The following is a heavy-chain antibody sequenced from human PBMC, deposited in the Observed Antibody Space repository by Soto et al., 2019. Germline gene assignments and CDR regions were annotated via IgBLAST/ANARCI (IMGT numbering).Heavy chain of an antibody. Sequence: EVQLVESGGGLVQPGGSLRLSCAASGFTFSRYGMNWVRQAPGKGLEWVAYISFSSGTIYYADSVKGRFTVSRDNARNSTYLQMNSLRAEDTAVYYCAKEEYPGFDCWGQGTLVTVSS. CDR3: AKEEYPGFDC. CDR1: GFTFSRYG. J-gene: IGHJ4*02. V-gene: IGHV3-48*01. CDR2: ISFSSGTI.